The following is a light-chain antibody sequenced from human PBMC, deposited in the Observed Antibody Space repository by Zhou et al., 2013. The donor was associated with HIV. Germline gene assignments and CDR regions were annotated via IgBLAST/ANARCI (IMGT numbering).Light chain of an antibody. Sequence: AIQLTQSPSSLSASVGDRVTLTCRASQGITNTLAWYQQKPGKPPKLLIYDASTLDTGVPSRFSGSGSGTDFTLTISGLQPDDFATYSCQQFYTLPLTFGRGTE. CDR2: DAS. CDR3: QQFYTLPLT. CDR1: QGITNT. V-gene: IGKV1-13*02. J-gene: IGKJ4*01.